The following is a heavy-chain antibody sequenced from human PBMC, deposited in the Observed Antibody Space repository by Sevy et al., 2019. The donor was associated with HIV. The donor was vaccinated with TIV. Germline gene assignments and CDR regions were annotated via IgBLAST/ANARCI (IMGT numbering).Heavy chain of an antibody. CDR1: GYTFTSYA. J-gene: IGHJ6*02. D-gene: IGHD4-17*01. CDR2: INTNTGNP. Sequence: ASVKVSCKASGYTFTSYAMNWVRQAPGQGLEWRGWINTNTGNPTYAQGFTGRFVFSLDTSVSTAYLQISSLKAEDTAVYYCARGEDLSGDYLLLYYYYGMDVWGQGTTVTVSS. CDR3: ARGEDLSGDYLLLYYYYGMDV. V-gene: IGHV7-4-1*02.